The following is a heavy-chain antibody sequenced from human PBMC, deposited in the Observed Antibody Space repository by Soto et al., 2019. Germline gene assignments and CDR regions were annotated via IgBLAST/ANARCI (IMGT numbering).Heavy chain of an antibody. CDR3: AKDIGSGWFSPFDY. V-gene: IGHV3-23*01. CDR1: GFTFSSYA. J-gene: IGHJ4*02. Sequence: GGSLRLSCAASGFTFSSYAMNWVRQAPGKGLDWVSAISGSGGSTYYADSVKGRFTISRDNSKNTLYLQMNSLRAEDTAVYYCAKDIGSGWFSPFDYWGQGTLVTVSS. D-gene: IGHD6-19*01. CDR2: ISGSGGST.